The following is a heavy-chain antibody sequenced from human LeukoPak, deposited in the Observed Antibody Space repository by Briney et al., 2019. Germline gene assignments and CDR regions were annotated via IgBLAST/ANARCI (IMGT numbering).Heavy chain of an antibody. CDR3: ARFSELRVHDASRTPDDKHDS. J-gene: IGHJ4*02. CDR2: IYHSGST. Sequence: KPSETLSLTCAVSGGSISSNNWWNWVRQPPGKGLEWIGEIYHSGSTNYNPSLKSRVAISVDKSKNQFSLRLSSVTAADTAVYYCARFSELRVHDASRTPDDKHDSWGQGTLVTVTS. V-gene: IGHV4-4*02. D-gene: IGHD3-10*01. CDR1: GGSISSNNW.